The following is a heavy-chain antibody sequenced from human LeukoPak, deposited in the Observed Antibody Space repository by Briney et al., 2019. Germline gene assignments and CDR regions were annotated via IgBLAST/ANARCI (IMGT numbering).Heavy chain of an antibody. CDR2: LWYDGSNK. CDR1: GLTFSSYG. J-gene: IGHJ6*03. CDR3: AKSPYSSSWPLYYYYYMDV. D-gene: IGHD6-13*01. V-gene: IGHV3-33*06. Sequence: GGSLRLSCAGSGLTFSSYGLRWVGQAPGKGLEWVAVLWYDGSNKYYADSVKGRFTISRDNSKNTLYLQMNSLRAQDTAVYYCAKSPYSSSWPLYYYYYMDVWGKGTTVTISS.